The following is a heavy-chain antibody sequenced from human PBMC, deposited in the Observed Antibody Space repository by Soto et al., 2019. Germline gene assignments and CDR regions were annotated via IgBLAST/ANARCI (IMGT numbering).Heavy chain of an antibody. CDR2: INPYKGNT. V-gene: IGHV1-18*01. CDR1: GYIFISNG. D-gene: IGHD3-10*01. CDR3: ARAVDGSGSYYTDY. J-gene: IGHJ4*02. Sequence: GASVKVSCKASGYIFISNGINWVRQAPGQGLEWMGWINPYKGNTKYAQNFQGRVTMTTDTSTSTAYMELRSLRSDDSAVYYCARAVDGSGSYYTDYWGPGTLVTVSS.